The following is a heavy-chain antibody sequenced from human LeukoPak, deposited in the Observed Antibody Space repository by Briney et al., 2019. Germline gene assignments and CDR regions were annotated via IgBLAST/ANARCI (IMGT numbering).Heavy chain of an antibody. J-gene: IGHJ4*02. V-gene: IGHV4-39*07. CDR3: ARGGGKDCTRSSCHPFDY. CDR1: GGSISSSSYY. D-gene: IGHD2-2*01. Sequence: SETLSLTCTVSGGSISSSSYYWGWIRQPPGKGLEWIGSIYYSGSTYYNPSLRSRVTISIDTSNNQFSLKLSSVTAADTAVYFCARGGGKDCTRSSCHPFDYWGQGTLVTVSS. CDR2: IYYSGST.